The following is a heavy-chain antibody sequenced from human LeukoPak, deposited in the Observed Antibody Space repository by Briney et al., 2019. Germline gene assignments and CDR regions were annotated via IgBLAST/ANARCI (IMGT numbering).Heavy chain of an antibody. CDR1: DGSISSHY. CDR2: FAYSGTT. D-gene: IGHD6-19*01. Sequence: PSETLSLTCKVSDGSISSHYWSWLRQPPGKGLEWIGHFAYSGTTSYNASLKSRVTISVDTSKNQFSLKLTSVTAADTAVYHCARPHSSGWYGVYDTWGQGTMVTVS. V-gene: IGHV4-59*08. CDR3: ARPHSSGWYGVYDT. J-gene: IGHJ3*02.